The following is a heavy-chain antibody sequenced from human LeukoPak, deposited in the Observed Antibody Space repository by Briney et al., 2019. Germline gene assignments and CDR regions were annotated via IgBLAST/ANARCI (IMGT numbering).Heavy chain of an antibody. Sequence: PGGALRLSCSASGFTFTNYVMTWVRQAPGKGLEWVSGISVSGASTYYADSVKGRFTIARDNSKNTVSLRMNSLRAEDSAVYYCARVSSSSWWALDYWGQGTLVSVSS. J-gene: IGHJ4*02. CDR3: ARVSSSSWWALDY. V-gene: IGHV3-23*01. CDR1: GFTFTNYV. CDR2: ISVSGAST. D-gene: IGHD6-13*01.